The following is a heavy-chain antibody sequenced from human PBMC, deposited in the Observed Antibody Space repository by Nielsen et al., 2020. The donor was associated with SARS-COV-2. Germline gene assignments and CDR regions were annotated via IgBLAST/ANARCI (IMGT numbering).Heavy chain of an antibody. V-gene: IGHV3-23*01. CDR2: ISGSGGST. J-gene: IGHJ4*02. D-gene: IGHD6-13*01. CDR3: AKGRIAAAAKAPVDY. Sequence: GGSLRLFCAASGFTFSSYAMSWVRQAPGKGLEWVSAISGSGGSTYYADSVKGRFTISRDNSKNTLYLQMNSLRAEDTAVYYCAKGRIAAAAKAPVDYWGQGTLVTVSS. CDR1: GFTFSSYA.